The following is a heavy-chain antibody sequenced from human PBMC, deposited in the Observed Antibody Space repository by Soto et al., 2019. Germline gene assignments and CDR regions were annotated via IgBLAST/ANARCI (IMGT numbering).Heavy chain of an antibody. V-gene: IGHV3-30-3*01. CDR3: ATFGDSSTSHMVYYYYGMDV. J-gene: IGHJ6*02. D-gene: IGHD2-2*01. CDR2: ISYDGSNK. Sequence: GGSLRLSCAASGFTFSSYAMHWVRQAPGKGLEWVAVISYDGSNKYYADSVKGRFTISRDNSKNTLYLQMNSLRAEDTAVYYCATFGDSSTSHMVYYYYGMDVWGQGTTVTVSS. CDR1: GFTFSSYA.